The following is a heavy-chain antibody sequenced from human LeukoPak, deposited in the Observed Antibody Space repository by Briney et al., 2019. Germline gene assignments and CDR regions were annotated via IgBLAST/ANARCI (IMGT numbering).Heavy chain of an antibody. CDR3: ACYYYDSSGYPRPWFDP. CDR2: ISVYNGNT. D-gene: IGHD3-22*01. Sequence: GASVKVSCKASGGTFSSYAISWVRQAPGQGLEWMGWISVYNGNTNYARELQGRLTMTTDTSTSTAYMELRSLRSDDTAMYYCACYYYDSSGYPRPWFDPWGQGTLVIVSS. J-gene: IGHJ5*02. CDR1: GGTFSSYA. V-gene: IGHV1-18*01.